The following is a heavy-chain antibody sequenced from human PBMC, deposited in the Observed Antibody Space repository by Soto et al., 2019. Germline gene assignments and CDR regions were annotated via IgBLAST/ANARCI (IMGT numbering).Heavy chain of an antibody. V-gene: IGHV3-30*18. D-gene: IGHD2-8*01. CDR3: AKASHCNKGRCSLGLIGDRAFDI. CDR2: MSYDGSDT. CDR1: GFIFSNNG. J-gene: IGHJ3*02. Sequence: QVQLVESGGGVVQPGRSLRLSCVGSGFIFSNNGMHWVRQTPGKGLEWVAFMSYDGSDTFYADSVKGRFTISRDNSKSTLYLEMNSLRTEDTAVYYCAKASHCNKGRCSLGLIGDRAFDIWGQGTMVTVSS.